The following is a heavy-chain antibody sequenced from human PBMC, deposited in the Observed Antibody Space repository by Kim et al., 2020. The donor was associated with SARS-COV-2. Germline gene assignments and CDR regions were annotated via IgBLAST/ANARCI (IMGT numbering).Heavy chain of an antibody. CDR3: ARRLSNTSGWGSHYCDL. D-gene: IGHD3-10*01. CDR1: GGSFSGYY. J-gene: IGHJ4*02. Sequence: SETLSLTCAVYGGSFSGYYWSWIRQPPGKGLEWIGEINHSGRTNYNPSLKSRITISVDTSKNQFSLKLPSVTAADTAVYYCARRLSNTSGWGSHYCDLWGQGTLVTVSS. CDR2: INHSGRT. V-gene: IGHV4-34*01.